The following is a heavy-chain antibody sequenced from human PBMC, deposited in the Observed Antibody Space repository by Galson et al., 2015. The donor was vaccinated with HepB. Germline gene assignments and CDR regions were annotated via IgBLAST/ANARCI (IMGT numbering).Heavy chain of an antibody. J-gene: IGHJ5*02. Sequence: SVKVSCKASGYTFTSYAMHWVRQAPGQRLEWMGWINAGNGNTKYSQKFQGRVTITRDTSASTAYMELSSLRSEDTAVYYCARDVDPYYYDSSGYPRGWFDPWGQGTLVTVSS. CDR3: ARDVDPYYYDSSGYPRGWFDP. V-gene: IGHV1-3*01. CDR2: INAGNGNT. D-gene: IGHD3-22*01. CDR1: GYTFTSYA.